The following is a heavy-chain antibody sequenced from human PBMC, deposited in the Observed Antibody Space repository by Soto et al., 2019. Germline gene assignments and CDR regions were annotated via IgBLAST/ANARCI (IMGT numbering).Heavy chain of an antibody. D-gene: IGHD2-2*01. V-gene: IGHV3-23*01. CDR1: GFTFSSYA. J-gene: IGHJ6*03. CDR2: INGSGDST. CDR3: AKSSTWAHYYYMDV. Sequence: PGGSLRLSCAASGFTFSSYAMSWVRQAPGKGLEWVSVINGSGDSTNYADSVKDRFTISRDNSKNSLYLQMNSLRVEDTAVYYCAKSSTWAHYYYMDVWGKGTTVTVSS.